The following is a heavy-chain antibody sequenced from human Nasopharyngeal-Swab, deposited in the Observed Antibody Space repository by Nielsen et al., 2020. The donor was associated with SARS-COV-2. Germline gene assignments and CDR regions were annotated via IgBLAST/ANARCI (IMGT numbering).Heavy chain of an antibody. CDR1: GFTFRSYA. Sequence: GESLKISCVVSGFTFRSYAMTWVRQAPGKGLEWVSYISSSGRNMYYADSVKGRFIISRDNATKSLFLQMSSLRAEDTAVYYCARENGGSVLVSYMDVWGKGTTVTVSS. D-gene: IGHD4-23*01. V-gene: IGHV3-48*03. CDR2: ISSSGRNM. J-gene: IGHJ6*03. CDR3: ARENGGSVLVSYMDV.